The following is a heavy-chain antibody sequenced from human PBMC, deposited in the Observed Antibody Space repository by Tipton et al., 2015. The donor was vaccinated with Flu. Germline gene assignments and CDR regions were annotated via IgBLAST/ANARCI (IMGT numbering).Heavy chain of an antibody. CDR1: GGSISSYY. CDR2: IYYSGST. Sequence: TLSLTCTVSGGSISSYYWSWIRQPPGKGLEWIGYIYYSGSTNYNPSLKSRVTISVDTSKNQFSLKLSSVTAADTAVYYCARDLGVAVAGTGGFQHWGQGTLATVSS. J-gene: IGHJ1*01. D-gene: IGHD6-19*01. CDR3: ARDLGVAVAGTGGFQH. V-gene: IGHV4-59*01.